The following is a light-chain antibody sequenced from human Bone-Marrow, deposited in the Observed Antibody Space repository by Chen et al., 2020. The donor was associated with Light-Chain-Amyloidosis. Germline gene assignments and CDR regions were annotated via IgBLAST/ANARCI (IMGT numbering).Light chain of an antibody. V-gene: IGLV3-21*02. CDR1: YIGSTS. CDR2: DDS. J-gene: IGLJ3*02. CDR3: QVWDRSSDRPV. Sequence: SYVLTQSSSVSVAPGQTATIACGGNYIGSTSVHWYQQTPGQAPLLVVYDDSDRPSGIPERLTGSNSGNTTTRTISRVEAGDEADDFCQVWDRSSDRPVFGGGTKLTVL.